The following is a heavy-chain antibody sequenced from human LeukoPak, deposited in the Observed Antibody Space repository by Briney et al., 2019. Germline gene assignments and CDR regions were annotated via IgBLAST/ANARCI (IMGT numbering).Heavy chain of an antibody. CDR1: GYTFTGYY. Sequence: ASVKVSCKASGYTFTGYYMHWVRQAPGQGLEWMGWINPNSGGTNYAQKFQGRVTMTRDTSISTAYMELSRLRSDDTAVYYCARGGGYSYGYNVADYWGQGTLVTVSS. CDR3: ARGGGYSYGYNVADY. CDR2: INPNSGGT. J-gene: IGHJ4*02. V-gene: IGHV1-2*02. D-gene: IGHD5-18*01.